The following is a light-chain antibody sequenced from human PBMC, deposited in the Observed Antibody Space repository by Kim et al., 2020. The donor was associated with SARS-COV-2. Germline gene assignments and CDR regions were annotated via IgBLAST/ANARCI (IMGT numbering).Light chain of an antibody. Sequence: QSALTQPASVSGSPGQSITISCTGTSSDVGAYSYVSWYQHHPGKAPKLMIYDVTNRPSGVSNRFSGSKSGNTASLTISGLQAEDEALYYCCSYTTRNTPSFGTGTKVTVL. V-gene: IGLV2-14*03. J-gene: IGLJ1*01. CDR1: SSDVGAYSY. CDR3: CSYTTRNTPS. CDR2: DVT.